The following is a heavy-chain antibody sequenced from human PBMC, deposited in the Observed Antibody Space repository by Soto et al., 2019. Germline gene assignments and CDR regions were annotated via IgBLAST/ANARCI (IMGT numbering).Heavy chain of an antibody. Sequence: SETLSLTCTVSGGSISRSSYHWGWIRQPPGKGLEWIANIHYSGLTNYNPSLKSRVSISVDTSKNQFSLKLNSVTAADTAFYYSSGIADYSNYALSHYWGQGALVTVSS. CDR3: SGIADYSNYALSHY. J-gene: IGHJ4*02. V-gene: IGHV4-39*01. CDR1: GGSISRSSYH. CDR2: IHYSGLT. D-gene: IGHD4-4*01.